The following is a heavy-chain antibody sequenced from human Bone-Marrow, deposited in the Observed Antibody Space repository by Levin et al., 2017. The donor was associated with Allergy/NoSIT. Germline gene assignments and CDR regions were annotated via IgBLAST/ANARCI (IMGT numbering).Heavy chain of an antibody. Sequence: GGSLRLSCSASGFTFRTYAMTWVRQAPGKGLEWLSSISSDGGSTYHSNSVTGRFTISRDNSKNTLYLQMNSPRAEDTAIYYCAKGWRAVDVPGYNWFDPWGQGTLVLVSS. J-gene: IGHJ5*02. CDR2: ISSDGGST. CDR3: AKGWRAVDVPGYNWFDP. V-gene: IGHV3-23*01. D-gene: IGHD6-19*01. CDR1: GFTFRTYA.